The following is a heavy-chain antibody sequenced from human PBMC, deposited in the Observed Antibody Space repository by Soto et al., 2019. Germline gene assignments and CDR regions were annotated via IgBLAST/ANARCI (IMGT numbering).Heavy chain of an antibody. J-gene: IGHJ6*03. D-gene: IGHD2-15*01. V-gene: IGHV3-13*01. CDR1: GLTFSSHD. CDR2: IGTAGDT. CDR3: ARALLGRAEDLYYYYFMDV. Sequence: PGGSLRHPYAVAGLTFSSHDMHWVSQATGKGLEWVSAIGTAGDTYYPGSVKGRFTISRENAKNSLYLQMNSLRAGDTAVYYCARALLGRAEDLYYYYFMDVLGKGTTVTVSS.